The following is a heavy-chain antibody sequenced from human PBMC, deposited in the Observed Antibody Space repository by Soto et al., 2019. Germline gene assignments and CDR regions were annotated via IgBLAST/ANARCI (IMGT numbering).Heavy chain of an antibody. CDR2: ISGSGGST. Sequence: PGGSLRLSCAASGFTFSSYAMSWVRQAPGKGLEWVSAISGSGGSTYYADSVKGRFTISRDNSKNTLYLQMNSLRAEETAVYYCETNPQENGSGSYYFGYWGQGTLVNVSS. J-gene: IGHJ4*02. V-gene: IGHV3-23*01. D-gene: IGHD3-10*01. CDR1: GFTFSSYA. CDR3: ETNPQENGSGSYYFGY.